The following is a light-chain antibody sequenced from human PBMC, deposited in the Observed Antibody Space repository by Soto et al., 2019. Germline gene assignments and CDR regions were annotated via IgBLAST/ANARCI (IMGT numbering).Light chain of an antibody. CDR2: DST. CDR1: QSVTTH. Sequence: EIVFTQSPATLSLSPGERATLSCGASQSVTTHLAWYQQIPGQPLRLLIYDSTSRAAGIPARFSGSRSGTDFTLPISSVEPEDFAMYYCHQRNQFGQGTRLEIK. CDR3: HQRNQ. V-gene: IGKV3-11*01. J-gene: IGKJ5*01.